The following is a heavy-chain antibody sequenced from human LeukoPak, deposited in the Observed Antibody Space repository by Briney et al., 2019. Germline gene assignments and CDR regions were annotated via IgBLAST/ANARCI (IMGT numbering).Heavy chain of an antibody. CDR2: IYHSGST. D-gene: IGHD4-23*01. J-gene: IGHJ4*02. V-gene: IGHV4-30-2*01. CDR1: GGSISSGGYY. Sequence: NPSQTPSLTCTVSGGSISSGGYYWSWIRQPPGKGLEWIGYIYHSGSTYYNPSLKSRVTISVDRSKNQFSLKLSSVTAADTAVYYCARATVVTYDYWGQGTLVTVSS. CDR3: ARATVVTYDY.